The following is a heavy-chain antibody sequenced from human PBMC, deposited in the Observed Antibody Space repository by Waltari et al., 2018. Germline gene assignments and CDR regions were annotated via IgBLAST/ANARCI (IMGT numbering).Heavy chain of an antibody. J-gene: IGHJ4*02. Sequence: QVQLQESGPGLVKPSETLSLTCTVSGGSISSHYWSWIRQPPGKGLEWIGYIYYSGSTNYNXSLKSRVTISVDTSKNQFSLKLSSVTAADTAVYYCARDLPPGYWGQGTXVXXSS. V-gene: IGHV4-59*11. CDR3: ARDLPPGY. CDR2: IYYSGST. CDR1: GGSISSHY.